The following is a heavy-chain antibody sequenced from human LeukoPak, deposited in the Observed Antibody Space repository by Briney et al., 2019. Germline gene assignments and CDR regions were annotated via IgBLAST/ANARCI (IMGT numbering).Heavy chain of an antibody. CDR1: GGSFSGYY. J-gene: IGHJ4*02. V-gene: IGHV4-34*01. D-gene: IGHD3-3*01. CDR3: ARAYYDFWSGYYTGFGY. CDR2: INHSGST. Sequence: KPSETLSLTCAVYGGSFSGYYWSWIRQPPGKGLEWIGEINHSGSTNYNPSLKSRVTISVDTSKNQFSLKLSSVTAADTAVYYCARAYYDFWSGYYTGFGYWGQGTLVTASS.